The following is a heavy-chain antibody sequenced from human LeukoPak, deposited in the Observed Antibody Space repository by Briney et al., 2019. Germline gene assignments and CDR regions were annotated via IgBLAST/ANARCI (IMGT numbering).Heavy chain of an antibody. CDR1: GGSFSGYY. D-gene: IGHD6-13*01. CDR3: AAYSSTWDY. V-gene: IGHV4-34*01. CDR2: INHSGST. J-gene: IGHJ4*02. Sequence: PSETLSLTCAVYGGSFSGYYWSWIRQPPGKGLEWIGEINHSGSTNYNPSLKSRLTMSVDTSKNQSSLKLSSVTAADTAVYYCAAYSSTWDYWGQGTLVTVSS.